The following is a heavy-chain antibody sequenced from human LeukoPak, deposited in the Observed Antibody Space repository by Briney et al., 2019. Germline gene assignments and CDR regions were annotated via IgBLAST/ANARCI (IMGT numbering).Heavy chain of an antibody. Sequence: SVKVSCKAPGGTFSSYAISWVRQAPGQGLEWMGRIIPIFGTANYAQKFQGRVTITTDESTSTAYMELSSLRSEDTAVYYCARPARSCSGGSCHTLYFDYWGQRTLVTVSS. CDR3: ARPARSCSGGSCHTLYFDY. D-gene: IGHD2-15*01. J-gene: IGHJ4*02. CDR2: IIPIFGTA. CDR1: GGTFSSYA. V-gene: IGHV1-69*05.